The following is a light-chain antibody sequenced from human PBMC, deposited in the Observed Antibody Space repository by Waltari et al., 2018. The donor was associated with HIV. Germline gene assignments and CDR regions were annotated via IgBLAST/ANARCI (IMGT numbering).Light chain of an antibody. Sequence: EIVLTQSPGTLSLSPGERATLSCRASQSVSSNFLAWYHQKPGQAPRLLIYGASTRAPGIPDRFSGTGSGTDFTLTISRLEPEDFGVFYCQQYGSSREYTFGQGTKLEIK. CDR2: GAS. V-gene: IGKV3-20*01. J-gene: IGKJ2*01. CDR3: QQYGSSREYT. CDR1: QSVSSNF.